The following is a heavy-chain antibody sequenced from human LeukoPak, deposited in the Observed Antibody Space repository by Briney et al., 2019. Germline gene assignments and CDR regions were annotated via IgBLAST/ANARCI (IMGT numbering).Heavy chain of an antibody. V-gene: IGHV3-11*04. CDR1: GFTFSDYY. Sequence: PGGSLRLSCAASGFTFSDYYMSWIRQAPGKGLEWVSYISSSGSTIYYADSVKGRFTISRGNAKNILYLQMNSLRPEDTAVYYCAKEGDYYGSGSYRDGFDIWGQGTRATVSS. CDR3: AKEGDYYGSGSYRDGFDI. J-gene: IGHJ3*02. CDR2: ISSSGSTI. D-gene: IGHD3-10*01.